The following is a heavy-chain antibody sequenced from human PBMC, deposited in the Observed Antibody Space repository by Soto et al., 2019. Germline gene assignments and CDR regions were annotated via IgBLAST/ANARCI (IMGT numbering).Heavy chain of an antibody. Sequence: LSLTCTVSGGSISSGGYYWSWIRQHPGKGLEWIGYIYYSGSTYYNPSLKSRVTISVDTSKNQFSLKLSSVTAADTAVYYCARGGIAAAGTHWFDPWGQGTLVTVSS. V-gene: IGHV4-31*03. CDR3: ARGGIAAAGTHWFDP. CDR2: IYYSGST. D-gene: IGHD6-13*01. CDR1: GGSISSGGYY. J-gene: IGHJ5*02.